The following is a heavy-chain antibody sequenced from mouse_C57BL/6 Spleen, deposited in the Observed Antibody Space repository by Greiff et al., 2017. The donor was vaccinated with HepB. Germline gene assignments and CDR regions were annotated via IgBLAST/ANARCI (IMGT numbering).Heavy chain of an antibody. V-gene: IGHV1-22*01. J-gene: IGHJ3*01. CDR1: GYTFTDYN. CDR2: INPNNGGT. CDR3: AATANWDVSFAY. Sequence: VQLKESGPELVKPGASVKMSCKASGYTFTDYNMHWVKQSHGKSLEWIGYINPNNGGTSYNQKFKGKATLTVNKSSSTAYMELRSLTSEDSAVYYCAATANWDVSFAYWGQGTLDTVSA. D-gene: IGHD4-1*01.